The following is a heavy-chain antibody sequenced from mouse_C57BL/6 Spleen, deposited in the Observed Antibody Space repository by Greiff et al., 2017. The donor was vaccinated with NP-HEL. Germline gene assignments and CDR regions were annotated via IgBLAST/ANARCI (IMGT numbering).Heavy chain of an antibody. CDR2: ISYDGSN. CDR1: GYSITSGYY. CDR3: ARDEGGFDY. Sequence: EVKLVESGPGLVKPSQSLSLTCSVTGYSITSGYYWNWIRQFPGNKLEWMGYISYDGSNNYNPSLKNRISITRDTSKNQFFLKLNSVTTEDTATYYCARDEGGFDYWGQGTTLTVSS. J-gene: IGHJ2*01. V-gene: IGHV3-6*01.